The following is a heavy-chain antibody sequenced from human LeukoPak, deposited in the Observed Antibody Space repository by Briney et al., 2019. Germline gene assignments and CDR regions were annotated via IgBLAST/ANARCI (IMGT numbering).Heavy chain of an antibody. CDR2: VSRSGAGT. D-gene: IGHD1-26*01. Sequence: PGGSLRLSSAASGFTFSGYAMSWVRQAPGKGLEWVSAVSRSGAGTYYADSVKGRFTISRDNSKNTLYLQMNSLRAEDTAVYYCAKVPGVGATPFYGMDVWGQGTTVTVSS. V-gene: IGHV3-23*01. CDR3: AKVPGVGATPFYGMDV. CDR1: GFTFSGYA. J-gene: IGHJ6*02.